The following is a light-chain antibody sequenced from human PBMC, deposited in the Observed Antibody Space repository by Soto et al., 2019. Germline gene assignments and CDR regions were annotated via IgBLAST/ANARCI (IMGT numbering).Light chain of an antibody. CDR1: QGISSY. J-gene: IGKJ1*01. V-gene: IGKV1-8*01. CDR3: QQSYTYTRT. Sequence: AIRMTQSPSSLSASTGGRVTITCRASQGISSYLAWYQQKPGKAPNLLIYAASTLQSGVPSRFNGSGSGTDFTLTISCLKHEDFATYYCQQSYTYTRTFGQGTKVDIK. CDR2: AAS.